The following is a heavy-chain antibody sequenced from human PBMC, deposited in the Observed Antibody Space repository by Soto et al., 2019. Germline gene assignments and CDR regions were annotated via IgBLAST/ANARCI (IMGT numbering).Heavy chain of an antibody. CDR2: ISGDGGTT. CDR3: ARGQIPYGLDV. V-gene: IGHV3-64*02. CDR1: GFTFSKYP. J-gene: IGHJ6*02. Sequence: PVGSLRLSCTASGFTFSKYPMHWVRQAPGKGLEYVSAISGDGGTTFYADSVRGRFTMSRDNLKNTLYLQMRSLRVEDMAVYYCARGQIPYGLDVWGQGTTVTVSS.